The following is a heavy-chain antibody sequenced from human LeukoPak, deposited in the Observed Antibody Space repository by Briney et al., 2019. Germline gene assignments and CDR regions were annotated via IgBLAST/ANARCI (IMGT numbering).Heavy chain of an antibody. Sequence: KPSETLSLTCTVSGGSISSSSYYWGWIRQPPGKGLEWIGGIYYSGSTYYNPSLKSRVTISVDTSKNQFSLKLSSVTAADTAVYYCARRRRGSSSGYYFDYWGQGTLVTVSS. D-gene: IGHD6-6*01. V-gene: IGHV4-39*01. CDR1: GGSISSSSYY. CDR2: IYYSGST. J-gene: IGHJ4*02. CDR3: ARRRRGSSSGYYFDY.